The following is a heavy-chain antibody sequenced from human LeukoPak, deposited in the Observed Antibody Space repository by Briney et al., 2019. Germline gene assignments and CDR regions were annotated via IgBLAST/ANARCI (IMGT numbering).Heavy chain of an antibody. CDR3: AKGNFPIVVVPAAPFDY. CDR1: GFTFSSYS. D-gene: IGHD2-2*01. Sequence: GGSLRLSCAASGFTFSSYSMSWVRQAPGKGLEWVSAISGSGGSTYYADSVKGRFTISRDNSKNTLYLQMNSLRAEDTAVYYCAKGNFPIVVVPAAPFDYWGRGTLVTVSS. CDR2: ISGSGGST. V-gene: IGHV3-23*01. J-gene: IGHJ4*02.